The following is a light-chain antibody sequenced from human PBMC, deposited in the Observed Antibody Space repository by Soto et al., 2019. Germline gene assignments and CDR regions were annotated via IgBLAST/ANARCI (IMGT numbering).Light chain of an antibody. Sequence: QSVLTQPASVSGSPGQSITISCTGTSSDVGNSDYVSWYQQHPGKVPKLMIYDVSNRPSGVSNRFSGSKSGNTASLTISGLQAEDEADYYCISFTTRATYVFGPGTKVTVL. V-gene: IGLV2-14*01. CDR2: DVS. CDR3: ISFTTRATYV. CDR1: SSDVGNSDY. J-gene: IGLJ1*01.